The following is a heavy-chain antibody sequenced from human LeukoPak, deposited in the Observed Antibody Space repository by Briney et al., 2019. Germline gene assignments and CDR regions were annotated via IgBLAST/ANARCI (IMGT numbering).Heavy chain of an antibody. CDR3: ASSLVWVPAADDY. Sequence: GGSLRLSCAASGFTFSSYSMNWVRQAPGKGLEWVSSISSSSSYIYYADSVKGRFTISRDNAKNSLYLQMNSLRAEDTAVYYRASSLVWVPAADDYWGQGTLVTVSS. V-gene: IGHV3-21*01. CDR1: GFTFSSYS. D-gene: IGHD2-2*01. CDR2: ISSSSSYI. J-gene: IGHJ4*02.